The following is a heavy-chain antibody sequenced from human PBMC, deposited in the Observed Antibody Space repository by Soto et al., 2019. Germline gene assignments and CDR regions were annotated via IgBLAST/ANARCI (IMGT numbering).Heavy chain of an antibody. CDR1: GFTFSSYA. V-gene: IGHV3-23*01. D-gene: IGHD4-4*01. CDR3: AKDETGTVDNY. J-gene: IGHJ4*02. Sequence: EVQLLESGGGLVQPGGSLRLSCAASGFTFSSYAMSWVRQAPGKGLEWVSAISGSGGSTYYADSVKGRFTISRDNSKNTLYLQTNSLRAEDTAVYYGAKDETGTVDNYWGQGTLVTVSS. CDR2: ISGSGGST.